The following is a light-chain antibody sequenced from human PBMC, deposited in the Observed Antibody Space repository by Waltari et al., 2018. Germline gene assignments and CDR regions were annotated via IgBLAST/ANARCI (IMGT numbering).Light chain of an antibody. CDR2: DIT. V-gene: IGLV2-23*02. Sequence: SALPQPASVSGSPGQSIPIPRPRPDSPFESLHLLSWYQRLPGGAPKLLIFDITQRPSGISERFSGSKSGKTVSLTISGLQAEDEADYYCCSFAGHGVYVFGTGTHVTVL. J-gene: IGLJ1*01. CDR3: CSFAGHGVYV. CDR1: DSPFESLHL.